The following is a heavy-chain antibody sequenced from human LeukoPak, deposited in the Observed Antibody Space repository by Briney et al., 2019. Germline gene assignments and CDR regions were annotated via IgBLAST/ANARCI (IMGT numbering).Heavy chain of an antibody. CDR1: GFTFGRHW. J-gene: IGHJ3*02. D-gene: IGHD3-22*01. CDR2: TRDKARGYTT. V-gene: IGHV3-72*01. Sequence: GGSLRLSCAASGFTFGRHWMTWVRQAPGKGLEWVGRTRDKARGYTTEYVASVKGRFTISRDDSKTLVYLQMNSLRTEDTAVYFCARDGAEGDNSAFDMWGQGTVVTVSS. CDR3: ARDGAEGDNSAFDM.